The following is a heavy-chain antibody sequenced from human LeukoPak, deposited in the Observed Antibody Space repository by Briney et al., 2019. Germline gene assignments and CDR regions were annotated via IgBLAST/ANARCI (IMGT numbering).Heavy chain of an antibody. CDR2: ISGSGGST. V-gene: IGHV3-23*01. J-gene: IGHJ4*02. CDR3: AKPPSVVPAANFDY. D-gene: IGHD2-2*01. CDR1: GFTFSGFW. Sequence: GGSLRLSCAVSGFTFSGFWMSWVRQAPGKGLEWVSAISGSGGSTYYADSVKGRFTISRDNSKNTLYLQMNSLRAEDTAVYYCAKPPSVVPAANFDYWGQGTLVTVSS.